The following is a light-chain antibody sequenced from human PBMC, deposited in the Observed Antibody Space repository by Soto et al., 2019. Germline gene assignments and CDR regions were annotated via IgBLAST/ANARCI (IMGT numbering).Light chain of an antibody. V-gene: IGKV3-11*01. Sequence: EVVMTQSPGTLSLSPGEAATLSCRASQSVSGNYLAWYQQKPGQAPRLLIYDASNRATGIPARFSGSGSGTDFTLTISSLEPEDFAVYYCQQRSNWPPEAAFGQGTRLEIK. CDR1: QSVSGNY. CDR3: QQRSNWPPEAA. J-gene: IGKJ5*01. CDR2: DAS.